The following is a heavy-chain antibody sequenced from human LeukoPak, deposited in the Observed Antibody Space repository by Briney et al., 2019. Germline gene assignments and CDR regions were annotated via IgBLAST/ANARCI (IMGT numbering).Heavy chain of an antibody. J-gene: IGHJ2*01. CDR2: ITHSGST. V-gene: IGHV4-34*01. CDR3: ARFSSGSQGWYFDL. D-gene: IGHD6-19*01. CDR1: GESFGIYY. Sequence: SETLSLTCAVYGESFGIYYWTWIRQPPGKGLEWIGEITHSGSTNYNPSLKSRVTISIDTSKFSLKLTSVTAADTAVYYCARFSSGSQGWYFDLWGRGTLVTVSS.